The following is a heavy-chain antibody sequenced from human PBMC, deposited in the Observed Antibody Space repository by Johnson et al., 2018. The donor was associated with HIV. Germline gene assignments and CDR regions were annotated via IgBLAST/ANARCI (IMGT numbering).Heavy chain of an antibody. CDR3: VRDQGSGWPTNAFDI. J-gene: IGHJ3*02. CDR1: GFTFRSYA. CDR2: ITYDGRNK. D-gene: IGHD6-19*01. V-gene: IGHV3-30*04. Sequence: QMQLVESGGGVMQPGKSLRLSCEASGFTFRSYAMHWVRQAPGKGLEWVAVITYDGRNKYYTDSVKGRFIISRDNSKNMTNLQMNGLSDEDTADYYCVRDQGSGWPTNAFDIWGQGTMVTVSS.